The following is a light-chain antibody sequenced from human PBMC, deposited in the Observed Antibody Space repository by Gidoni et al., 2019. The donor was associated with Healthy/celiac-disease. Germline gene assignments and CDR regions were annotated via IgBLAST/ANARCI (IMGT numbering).Light chain of an antibody. CDR3: QSVDSSNQVV. J-gene: IGLJ2*01. Sequence: NFMLTRPHSVSESPGKTVTISCTGSSGSIASNFVQWYRQRPGSAPTIVIYEDERRPSGVPDRFSGSIDSSSNSASLTISGLKTEDEADYYCQSVDSSNQVVFGGGTRLTVL. CDR2: EDE. V-gene: IGLV6-57*02. CDR1: SGSIASNF.